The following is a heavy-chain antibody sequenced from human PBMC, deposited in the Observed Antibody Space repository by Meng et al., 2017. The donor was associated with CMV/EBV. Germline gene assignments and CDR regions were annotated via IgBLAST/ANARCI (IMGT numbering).Heavy chain of an antibody. CDR2: ISGSGGST. Sequence: LSLTCAASGFTFSSYAMSWVRQAPGQGLEWVSAISGSGGSTYYADSVKGRFTISRDNSKNTLYLQMNSLRAEDTAVYYCAKEGLEYLAAGYNWFDPWGQGTLVTVSS. CDR3: AKEGLEYLAAGYNWFDP. J-gene: IGHJ5*02. D-gene: IGHD6-13*01. CDR1: GFTFSSYA. V-gene: IGHV3-23*01.